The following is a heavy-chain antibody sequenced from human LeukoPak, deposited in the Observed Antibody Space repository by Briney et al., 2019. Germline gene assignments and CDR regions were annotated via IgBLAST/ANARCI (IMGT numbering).Heavy chain of an antibody. D-gene: IGHD3-10*01. CDR1: GDSVSSNSAA. J-gene: IGHJ4*02. CDR2: TYYRSKWYN. V-gene: IGHV6-1*01. CDR3: ARVGNYYGSGSYYLFDY. Sequence: SQTLSLTCAISGDSVSSNSAAWNWIRQSPSRGLEWLGRTYYRSKWYNDYAVSVQSRITINPDTSKNQFSLQLNSVTPEDTAVYYCARVGNYYGSGSYYLFDYWGQGTLVTVSS.